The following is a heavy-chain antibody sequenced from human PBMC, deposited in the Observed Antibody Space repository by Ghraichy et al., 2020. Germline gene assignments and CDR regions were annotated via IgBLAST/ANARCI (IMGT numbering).Heavy chain of an antibody. CDR1: GYTFTSYG. CDR2: ISAYNGNT. J-gene: IGHJ4*02. D-gene: IGHD5-12*01. CDR3: ARDLAPVDSPSIVATIGAVDY. V-gene: IGHV1-18*01. Sequence: ASVKVACKASGYTFTSYGISWVRQAPGQGLEWMGWISAYNGNTNYAQKLQGRVTMTTDTSTSTAYMELRSLRSDDTAVYYCARDLAPVDSPSIVATIGAVDYWGQGTLVTISS.